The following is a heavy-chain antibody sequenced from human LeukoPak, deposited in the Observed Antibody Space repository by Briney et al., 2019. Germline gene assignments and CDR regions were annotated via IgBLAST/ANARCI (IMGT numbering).Heavy chain of an antibody. CDR3: APSHAIVDTGYAFDI. J-gene: IGHJ3*02. D-gene: IGHD5-18*01. CDR2: ISGSSSYI. Sequence: PGGSLRLSCAASGFTFSSYSMNWLRQAPGKGLEWVSSISGSSSYIYYADSVKGRFTISRDNAKNSLYLQMNSLRAEDTAVYYCAPSHAIVDTGYAFDIWGQGTMVTVSS. V-gene: IGHV3-21*01. CDR1: GFTFSSYS.